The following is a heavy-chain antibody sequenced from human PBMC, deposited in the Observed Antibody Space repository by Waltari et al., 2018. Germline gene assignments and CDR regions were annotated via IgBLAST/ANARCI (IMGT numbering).Heavy chain of an antibody. Sequence: EVQLVESGGGLVKPGGSLRLSCAASGFTFSSYSMNWVRQAPGKGLEWVSSISSSSSYIYYADSVKGRFTISRDNAKNSLYLQMNSLRAEDTAVYYCARALKVGRLVRFFYWGQGTLVTVSS. CDR2: ISSSSSYI. V-gene: IGHV3-21*01. D-gene: IGHD6-19*01. CDR3: ARALKVGRLVRFFY. J-gene: IGHJ4*02. CDR1: GFTFSSYS.